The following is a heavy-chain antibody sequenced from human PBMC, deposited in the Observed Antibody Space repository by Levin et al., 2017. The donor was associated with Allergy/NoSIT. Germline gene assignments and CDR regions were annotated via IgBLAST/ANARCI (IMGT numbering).Heavy chain of an antibody. Sequence: GGSLRLSCAASGFTFSSYDMHWVRQATGKGLEWVSAIGTAGDTYYPGSVKGRFTISRENAKNSLYLQMYSLRAGDTAVYYCARAGPKTSNYYYGMDVWGQGTTVTVSS. V-gene: IGHV3-13*01. CDR1: GFTFSSYD. CDR2: IGTAGDT. J-gene: IGHJ6*02. CDR3: ARAGPKTSNYYYGMDV.